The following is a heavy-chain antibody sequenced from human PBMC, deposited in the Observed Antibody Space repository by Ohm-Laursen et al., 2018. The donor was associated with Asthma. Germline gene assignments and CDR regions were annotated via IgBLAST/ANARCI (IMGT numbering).Heavy chain of an antibody. CDR3: AREYSGYDFAFDI. J-gene: IGHJ3*02. Sequence: SLRLSCAASGFTFRSYAMHWVRQAPGKGLEWVAVGGSYYDGGLKYYADSVKGRFTISRDNSKNTLYLQMNSLRAEDTAVYYCAREYSGYDFAFDIWGQGTMVTVSS. D-gene: IGHD5-12*01. V-gene: IGHV3-30-3*01. CDR1: GFTFRSYA. CDR2: GGSYYDGGLK.